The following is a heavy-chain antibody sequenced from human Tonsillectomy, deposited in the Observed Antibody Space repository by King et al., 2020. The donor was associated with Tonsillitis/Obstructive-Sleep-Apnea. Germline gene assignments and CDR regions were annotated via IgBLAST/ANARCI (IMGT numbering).Heavy chain of an antibody. D-gene: IGHD5-18*01. CDR2: IYYSGST. CDR3: ATGTALVYFDY. Sequence: VQLQESGPGLVKPSETLSLTCTVSGGSISSYYWSWIRQPPGKGLEWIGYIYYSGSTNYNPSLKSRVTISVDTSKNQFSLKLSYVTAADSAVYYCATGTALVYFDYWGQGTLVAVSS. V-gene: IGHV4-59*08. J-gene: IGHJ4*02. CDR1: GGSISSYY.